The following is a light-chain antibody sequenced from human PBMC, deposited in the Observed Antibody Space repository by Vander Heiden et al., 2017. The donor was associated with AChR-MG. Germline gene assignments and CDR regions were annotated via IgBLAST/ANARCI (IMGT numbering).Light chain of an antibody. CDR1: HCDVGSHNL. CDR2: EVT. CDR3: CSYAGSSTVI. J-gene: IGLJ2*01. V-gene: IGLV2-23*02. Sequence: QSALTQPASVSASAGQSTTISCPGAHCDVGSHNLVSWYHQHPGKDPKLMNYEVTRRPSGVSNRFSGSKSGSTASLTISGHQAEDEAAYYCCSYAGSSTVIFGGGTKLTVL.